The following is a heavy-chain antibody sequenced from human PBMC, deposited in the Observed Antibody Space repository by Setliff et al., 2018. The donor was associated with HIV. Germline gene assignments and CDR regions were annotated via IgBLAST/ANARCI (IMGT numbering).Heavy chain of an antibody. Sequence: PSETLSLTCAVFGGSFSGYYWSWIRQPPGKGLEWLGEINYSGSTDYNPSLKSRVTISVDTSKNQFSLNLSSVTAADTAVYYCARYDYGDFDYWGQGTPVTVSS. J-gene: IGHJ4*02. CDR2: INYSGST. D-gene: IGHD4-17*01. CDR3: ARYDYGDFDY. CDR1: GGSFSGYY. V-gene: IGHV4-34*01.